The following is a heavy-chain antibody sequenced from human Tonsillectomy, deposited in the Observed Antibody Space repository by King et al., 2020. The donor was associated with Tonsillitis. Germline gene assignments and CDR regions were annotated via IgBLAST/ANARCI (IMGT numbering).Heavy chain of an antibody. CDR3: ARNGGYSYALDY. CDR2: IYYNGGT. D-gene: IGHD5-18*01. J-gene: IGHJ4*02. CDR1: GGSISSYC. V-gene: IGHV4-59*01. Sequence: VQLQESGPGLVKPLETLSLTCTVSGGSISSYCWRWIRHPPGKGLEWIWYIYYNGGTNSNPSLKSRVTITVDTSKNQFSLKLSSMTAADTAVYYCARNGGYSYALDYWGQGTLVTVSS.